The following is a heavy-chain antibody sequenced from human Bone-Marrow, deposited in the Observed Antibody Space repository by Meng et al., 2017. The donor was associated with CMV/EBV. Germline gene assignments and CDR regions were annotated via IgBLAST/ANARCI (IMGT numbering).Heavy chain of an antibody. V-gene: IGHV4-59*01. CDR2: IYYSGST. D-gene: IGHD6-13*01. J-gene: IGHJ4*02. CDR1: GGSISSYY. Sequence: ESLKISCTVSGGSISSYYWSWIRQPPGKGLEWIGYIYYSGSTNYNPSLRSRVTISVDTSKNQFSLKLSSVTAADTAVYYCAISAAGYTSSWFDYWGQGTLVTVSS. CDR3: AISAAGYTSSWFDY.